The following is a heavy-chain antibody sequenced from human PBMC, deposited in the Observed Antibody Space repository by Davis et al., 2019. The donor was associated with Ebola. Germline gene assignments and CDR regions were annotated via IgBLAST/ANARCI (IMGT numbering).Heavy chain of an antibody. Sequence: AASVKVSCKASGYTFTSYAMNWVRQAPGQGLEWMGWINTNTGNPTYAQGFTGRFVFSLDTSVSPAYLQISSLKAEDTAVYYCASSKWLRCFYYWGQGTLVTVSS. CDR1: GYTFTSYA. CDR2: INTNTGNP. D-gene: IGHD5-12*01. J-gene: IGHJ4*02. CDR3: ASSKWLRCFYY. V-gene: IGHV7-4-1*02.